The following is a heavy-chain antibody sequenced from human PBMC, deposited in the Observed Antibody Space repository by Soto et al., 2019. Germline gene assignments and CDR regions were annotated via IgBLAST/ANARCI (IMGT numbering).Heavy chain of an antibody. V-gene: IGHV3-21*02. Sequence: EVQLVDSGGGLVKPGGSLRLSCAASGFTFSSYTMNWVRQAPGKGLERVSSISSSGDYTYYADSMKGRVTISRDNAKNSLYLRVTSLRAEDTAFYYCARETGYTTTWTNWFDPWGQGTLVTVSS. J-gene: IGHJ5*02. D-gene: IGHD6-13*01. CDR2: ISSSGDYT. CDR1: GFTFSSYT. CDR3: ARETGYTTTWTNWFDP.